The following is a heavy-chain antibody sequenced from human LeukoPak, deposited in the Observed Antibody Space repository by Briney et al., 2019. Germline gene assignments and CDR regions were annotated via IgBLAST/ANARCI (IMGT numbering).Heavy chain of an antibody. CDR3: ARDRSDYSIKYYYYYGMDV. D-gene: IGHD3-16*01. J-gene: IGHJ6*02. V-gene: IGHV3-30-3*01. CDR1: GFTFSSYS. Sequence: GGSLRLSCAASGFTFSSYSMHWVRQAPGKGLEWVAVISYDGSSEYYADSVRGRFTISRDNSKNTLYLQMDSLGAEDTAVFYCARDRSDYSIKYYYYYGMDVWGQGTTVTVSS. CDR2: ISYDGSSE.